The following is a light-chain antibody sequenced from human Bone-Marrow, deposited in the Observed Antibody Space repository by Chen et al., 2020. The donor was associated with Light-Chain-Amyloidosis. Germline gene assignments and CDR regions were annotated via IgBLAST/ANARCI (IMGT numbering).Light chain of an antibody. Sequence: EIVLTQSPGTLSSSPGDSATLSCRASQSISSTTLAWFQQKLGQAPRLLIYGASSRATGIPDRFSGSGSGTDFTLTISRLEPEDFAVYFCQQYGSSPLTFGGGTKVDIK. J-gene: IGKJ4*01. V-gene: IGKV3-20*01. CDR1: QSISSTT. CDR2: GAS. CDR3: QQYGSSPLT.